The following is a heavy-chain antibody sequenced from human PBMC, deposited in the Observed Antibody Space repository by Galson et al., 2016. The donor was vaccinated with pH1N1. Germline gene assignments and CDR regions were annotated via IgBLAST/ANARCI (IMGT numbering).Heavy chain of an antibody. CDR1: GGTFSNSA. V-gene: IGHV1-69*06. CDR2: IIPMLNTA. D-gene: IGHD5-18*01. CDR3: ATTSGYTYTLRGIYFDY. Sequence: SVKVSCKASGGTFSNSAVTWVRQAPGQGLEWMGGIIPMLNTASSAQKFQGRVTITADILTSTAYMELSSLKSEDTALYYCATTSGYTYTLRGIYFDYWGQGTPLTVSS. J-gene: IGHJ4*02.